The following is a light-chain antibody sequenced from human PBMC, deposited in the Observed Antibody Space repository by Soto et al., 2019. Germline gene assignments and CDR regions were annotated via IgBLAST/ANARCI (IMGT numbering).Light chain of an antibody. CDR1: QTVRNTY. CDR3: QQFSSYPLT. Sequence: EFVLTQSPGTLSLSPGERATLSCRASQTVRNTYLAWYQQKPGQAPRLLIYDASSRATGIPDRFSGGGSGTDFTLTSSRLEPEDFAVYYCQQFSSYPLTFGGGTKVDI. J-gene: IGKJ4*01. V-gene: IGKV3-20*01. CDR2: DAS.